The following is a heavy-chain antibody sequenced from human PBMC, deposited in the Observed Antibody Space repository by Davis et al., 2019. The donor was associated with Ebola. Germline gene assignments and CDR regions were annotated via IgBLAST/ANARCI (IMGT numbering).Heavy chain of an antibody. D-gene: IGHD4-11*01. CDR2: INHSGST. J-gene: IGHJ6*02. CDR1: GGSFSGYY. CDR3: ARLYSNLYYYYYGMDV. V-gene: IGHV4-34*01. Sequence: MPSETLSLTCAVYGGSFSGYYWSWIRQPPGKGLEWIGEINHSGSTNYNPSLKSRVTISVDTSKNQFSLKLSSVTAADTAVYYCARLYSNLYYYYYGMDVWGQGTTVTVSS.